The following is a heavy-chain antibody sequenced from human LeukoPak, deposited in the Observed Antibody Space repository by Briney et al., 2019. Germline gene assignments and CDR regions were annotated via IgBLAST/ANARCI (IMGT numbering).Heavy chain of an antibody. CDR1: GDSVSTNSSA. D-gene: IGHD2-21*02. Sequence: SQTLSVTCAISGDSVSTNSSAWNWIRQSPSRGLEWLGRTYHRSKWSHDYAPSVQSRITNNPDTSKNQFSLHLNSVTPEDTAVYYCARGNRDFDSWGQGTLVTVSS. V-gene: IGHV6-1*01. CDR2: TYHRSKWSH. CDR3: ARGNRDFDS. J-gene: IGHJ5*01.